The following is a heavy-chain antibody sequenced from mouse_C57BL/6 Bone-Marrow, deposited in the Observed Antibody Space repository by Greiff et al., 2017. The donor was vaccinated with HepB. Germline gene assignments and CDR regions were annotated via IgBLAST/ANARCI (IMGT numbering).Heavy chain of an antibody. Sequence: EVKLVESGEGLVKPGGSLKLSCAASGFTFSSYAMSWVRQTPEKRLEWVAYISGGGDYIYYADTVKGRFTISRDNARNTLYLQMSSLKSEDTAMYYCTRGPYYYGSSAYFDYWGQGTTLTVSS. V-gene: IGHV5-9-1*02. CDR2: ISGGGDYI. D-gene: IGHD1-1*01. J-gene: IGHJ2*01. CDR3: TRGPYYYGSSAYFDY. CDR1: GFTFSSYA.